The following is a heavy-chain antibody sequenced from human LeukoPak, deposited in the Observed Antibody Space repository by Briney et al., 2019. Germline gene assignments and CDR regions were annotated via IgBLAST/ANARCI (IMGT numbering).Heavy chain of an antibody. CDR3: ARDREWELLRDAFDI. CDR2: INNDGNLKTDGRDT. Sequence: GGSLRLSCAASGFTLSNYWMIHWVRQVPGKGLQWVSRINNDGNLKTDGRDTGYADSVKGRFTISRDNAKNSLYLQMNSLRAEDTAVYYCARDREWELLRDAFDIWGQGTMVTVSS. J-gene: IGHJ3*02. V-gene: IGHV3-74*01. CDR1: GFTLSNYW. D-gene: IGHD1-26*01.